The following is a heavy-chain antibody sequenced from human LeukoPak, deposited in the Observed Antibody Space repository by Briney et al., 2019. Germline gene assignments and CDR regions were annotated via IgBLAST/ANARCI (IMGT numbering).Heavy chain of an antibody. J-gene: IGHJ4*02. CDR3: AYCSSTSCSHTFDY. V-gene: IGHV1-69*04. D-gene: IGHD2-2*01. CDR1: VGTFSSYA. Sequence: ASVNVSCKASVGTFSSYAINWVRQAPGQGLEWMGRIIPILGIANYAQKFQGRVTITADKSTSTAYMELSSLRSEDTAVYYCAYCSSTSCSHTFDYWGQGTLVTVSS. CDR2: IIPILGIA.